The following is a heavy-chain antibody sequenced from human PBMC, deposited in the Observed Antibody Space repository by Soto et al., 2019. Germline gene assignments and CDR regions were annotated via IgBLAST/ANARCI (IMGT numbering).Heavy chain of an antibody. D-gene: IGHD2-15*01. CDR3: ARERYCSGGSCYSGFDY. V-gene: IGHV1-69*13. J-gene: IGHJ4*02. Sequence: SVKVSCKASGGTFSSYAISWVRQAPGQGLEWMGGIIPIFGTANYAQKFQGRVTITADESTSTAYMELSSLRSEDTAVYYCARERYCSGGSCYSGFDYWGQGTLVTVSS. CDR2: IIPIFGTA. CDR1: GGTFSSYA.